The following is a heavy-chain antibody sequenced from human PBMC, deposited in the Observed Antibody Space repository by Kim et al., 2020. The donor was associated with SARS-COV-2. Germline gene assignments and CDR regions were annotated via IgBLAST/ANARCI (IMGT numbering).Heavy chain of an antibody. CDR1: GFTFSSYS. CDR2: ISSSSSYI. CDR3: ARGEADSSSWENLGPQLLFDP. D-gene: IGHD6-13*01. V-gene: IGHV3-21*01. J-gene: IGHJ5*02. Sequence: GGSLRLSCAASGFTFSSYSMNWVRQAPGKGLEWVSSISSSSSYIYYADSVKGRFTISRDNAKNSLYLQMNSLRAEDTAVYYCARGEADSSSWENLGPQLLFDPWGQGTLVTVSS.